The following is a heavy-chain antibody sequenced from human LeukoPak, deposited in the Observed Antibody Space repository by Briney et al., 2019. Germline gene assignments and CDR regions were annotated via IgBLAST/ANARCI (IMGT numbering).Heavy chain of an antibody. CDR1: GFTFSNYA. D-gene: IGHD2-15*01. Sequence: EGSLRLSCAASGFTFSNYAMSWVRQAPGKGLEWVSVISAGGGSAYYADPVKGRFTISRDNSKNTLFLQTNSLRAEDTAVYYCAKRVAPPYYFDYWGQGTLVTVSS. V-gene: IGHV3-23*01. J-gene: IGHJ4*02. CDR3: AKRVAPPYYFDY. CDR2: ISAGGGSA.